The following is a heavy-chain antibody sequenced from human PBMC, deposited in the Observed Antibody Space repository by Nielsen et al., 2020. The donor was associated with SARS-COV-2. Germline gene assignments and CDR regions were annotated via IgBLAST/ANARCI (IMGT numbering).Heavy chain of an antibody. CDR1: GFTFSSYA. CDR2: ISYDGSNK. J-gene: IGHJ4*02. Sequence: GESLKIPCAASGFTFSSYAMHWVRQAPGKGLEWVAVISYDGSNKYYADSVKGRFTISRDNSKNTLYLQMNSLRAEDTAVYYCARDLDSGYDSALDYWGQGTLVTVSS. CDR3: ARDLDSGYDSALDY. D-gene: IGHD5-12*01. V-gene: IGHV3-30-3*01.